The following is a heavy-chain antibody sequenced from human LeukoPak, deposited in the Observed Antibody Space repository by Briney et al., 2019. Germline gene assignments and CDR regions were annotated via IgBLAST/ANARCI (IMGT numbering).Heavy chain of an antibody. D-gene: IGHD4-11*01. V-gene: IGHV3-30*04. CDR3: ARARFTTVTTGLLDY. Sequence: PGRSLRLSCAASGFTFSSYAMHWVRQAPGKGLEWVAVISYDGSNKYYADSVKGRFTISRDNSKNTLYLQMNSLRAEDTAVYYCARARFTTVTTGLLDYWGQGTLVTVSS. CDR2: ISYDGSNK. J-gene: IGHJ4*02. CDR1: GFTFSSYA.